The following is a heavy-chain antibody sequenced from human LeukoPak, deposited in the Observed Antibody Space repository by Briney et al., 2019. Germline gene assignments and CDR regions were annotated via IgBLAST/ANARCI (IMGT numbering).Heavy chain of an antibody. V-gene: IGHV4-34*01. CDR3: GRLPDSRTEAVDI. CDR1: GGSFSGYY. J-gene: IGHJ3*02. D-gene: IGHD3-22*01. Sequence: SETLSLTCAVYGGSFSGYYWSWIRLPPGKGLEWIGEINHSGSTNYNPSLKSRVTISVDTSKNQFSLKLSSVTAADTAVYYCGRLPDSRTEAVDIWGQGTVVTVSS. CDR2: INHSGST.